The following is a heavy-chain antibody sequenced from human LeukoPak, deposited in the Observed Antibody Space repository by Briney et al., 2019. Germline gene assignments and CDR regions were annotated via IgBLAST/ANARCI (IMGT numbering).Heavy chain of an antibody. Sequence: SQTLSLTCAVYGGSFSGYYWSWIRQPPGKGLEWIGEINHSGSTNYNPSLKSRVTISVDTSKNQFSLKLSSVTAADTAVYYCARRAELNFDYWGQGTLVTVSS. CDR3: ARRAELNFDY. J-gene: IGHJ4*02. CDR2: INHSGST. D-gene: IGHD1-7*01. V-gene: IGHV4-34*01. CDR1: GGSFSGYY.